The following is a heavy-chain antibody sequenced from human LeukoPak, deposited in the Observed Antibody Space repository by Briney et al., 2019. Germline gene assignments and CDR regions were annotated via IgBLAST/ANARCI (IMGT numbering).Heavy chain of an antibody. D-gene: IGHD3-10*01. CDR2: IYYSGST. CDR3: ARGKITMVRGAFDI. V-gene: IGHV4-59*01. Sequence: RPSETLSLTCTVSGGSISSYYWSWIRQPPGKGLEWIGYIYYSGSTNYNPSLKSRDTTSVDTSKNQFSLKLSSVTAADTAVYYCARGKITMVRGAFDIWGQGTMVTVSS. CDR1: GGSISSYY. J-gene: IGHJ3*02.